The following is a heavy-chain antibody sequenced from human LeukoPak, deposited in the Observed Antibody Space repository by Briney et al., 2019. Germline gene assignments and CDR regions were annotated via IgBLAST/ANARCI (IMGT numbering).Heavy chain of an antibody. J-gene: IGHJ4*02. CDR2: IYYSGST. V-gene: IGHV4-39*01. CDR1: GDSTSSDRYY. CDR3: ARGRPYSGGYHLDY. Sequence: PSETLSLTCTVSGDSTSSDRYYGGWARQPPGKGLEWIGNIYYSGSTYYNPSLKSRVTMSVDTSKNQFFLKLSSVTAADTAVYYCARGRPYSGGYHLDYWGQGTLVTVSA. D-gene: IGHD1-26*01.